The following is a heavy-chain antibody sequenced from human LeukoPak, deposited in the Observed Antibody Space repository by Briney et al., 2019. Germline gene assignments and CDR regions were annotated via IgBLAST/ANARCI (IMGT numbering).Heavy chain of an antibody. CDR1: GFTFSSYS. CDR2: ISSSSSYI. D-gene: IGHD5-12*01. CDR3: ARDEEWLDYYGMDV. V-gene: IGHV3-21*01. J-gene: IGHJ6*02. Sequence: GGYLRRYCAASGFTFSSYSMNWVRQAPGNGLEWVSSISSSSSYIYYADSVKGRFTISRDNAKNSLYLQMNSLRAEDTAVYYCARDEEWLDYYGMDVWGQGTTVTVSS.